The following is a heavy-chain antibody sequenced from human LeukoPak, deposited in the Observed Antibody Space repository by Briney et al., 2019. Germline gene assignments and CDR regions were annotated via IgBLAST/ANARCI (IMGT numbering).Heavy chain of an antibody. Sequence: SETLSLTCTVSGGSISSSSYYWGWIRQPPGKGLEWIGSIYYSGSTYYNPSLKSRVTISVDPSKNQFSLKLSSVTAADTAVYYCARMGGVVLGGYYFDYWGQGTLVTVSS. CDR3: ARMGGVVLGGYYFDY. CDR1: GGSISSSSYY. D-gene: IGHD1-26*01. CDR2: IYYSGST. J-gene: IGHJ4*02. V-gene: IGHV4-39*07.